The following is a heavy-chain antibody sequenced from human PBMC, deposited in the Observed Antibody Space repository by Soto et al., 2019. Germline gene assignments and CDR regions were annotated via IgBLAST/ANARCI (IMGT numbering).Heavy chain of an antibody. CDR3: ARGWGRINNYYGMDV. J-gene: IGHJ6*02. CDR2: IYHSGST. V-gene: IGHV4-30-2*01. D-gene: IGHD1-26*01. Sequence: SETLSLTCAVSGGSISSGGYSWSWIRQPPGKGLEWIGYIYHSGSTYYNPSLKSRVTISVDRSKNQFSLKLSSVTAADTAVYYCARGWGRINNYYGMDVWGQGTTVTVSS. CDR1: GGSISSGGYS.